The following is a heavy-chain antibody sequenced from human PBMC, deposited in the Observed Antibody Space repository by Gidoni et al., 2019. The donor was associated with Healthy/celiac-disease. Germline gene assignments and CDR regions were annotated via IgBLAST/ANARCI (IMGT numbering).Heavy chain of an antibody. CDR3: ARMRAFWDYDSSLI. V-gene: IGHV4-34*01. Sequence: QVQLQQWGAGLLKPSETLSLTCAVYGGSFSGYYWSWTRQPPGKGLEWIGEINHSGSTNYNPSLKSRVTISVDTSKNQFSLKLSSVTAADTAVYYCARMRAFWDYDSSLIWGQGTMVTVSS. D-gene: IGHD3-22*01. J-gene: IGHJ3*02. CDR2: INHSGST. CDR1: GGSFSGYY.